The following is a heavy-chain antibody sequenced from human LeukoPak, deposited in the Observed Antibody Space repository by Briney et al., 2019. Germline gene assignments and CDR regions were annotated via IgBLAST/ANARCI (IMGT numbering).Heavy chain of an antibody. J-gene: IGHJ4*02. CDR2: INPNSGGT. V-gene: IGHV1-2*02. D-gene: IGHD1-1*01. Sequence: ASVKVSCKTSGYSFTSYNLHWVRQAPGQRLEWMGWINPNSGGTNYAQKFQGRVTMTRDTSISTAYMELSSLRTEDTAVYYCVRGRLEPRYWGQGTLVTVSS. CDR1: GYSFTSYN. CDR3: VRGRLEPRY.